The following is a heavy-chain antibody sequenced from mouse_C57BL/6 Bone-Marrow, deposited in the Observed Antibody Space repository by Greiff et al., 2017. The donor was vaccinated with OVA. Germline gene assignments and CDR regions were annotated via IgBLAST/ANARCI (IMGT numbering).Heavy chain of an antibody. CDR1: GYTFTEYT. J-gene: IGHJ4*01. D-gene: IGHD3-1*01. CDR3: ARHEEGLGAMDY. CDR2: FYPGSGSI. V-gene: IGHV1-62-2*01. Sequence: VQLVESGAELVKPGASVKLSCKASGYTFTEYTIYWVKQRSGQGLEWIGWFYPGSGSIKYNEKFKDKATLTADKSSSTVYMELSRLTSEDSAVYFCARHEEGLGAMDYWGQGTSVTVSS.